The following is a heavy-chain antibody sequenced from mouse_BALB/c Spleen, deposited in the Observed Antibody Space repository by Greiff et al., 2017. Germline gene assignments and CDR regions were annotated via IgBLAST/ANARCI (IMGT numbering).Heavy chain of an antibody. J-gene: IGHJ3*01. CDR1: GYTFTSYW. Sequence: EVKLVESGTVLARPGASVKMSCKASGYTFTSYWMHWVKQRPGQGLEWIGAIYPGNSDTSYNQKFKGKAKLTAVTSTSTAYMELSSLTNEDSAVYYCTSEIYDYDRAWFAYWGQGTLVTVSA. CDR2: IYPGNSDT. CDR3: TSEIYDYDRAWFAY. D-gene: IGHD2-4*01. V-gene: IGHV1-5*01.